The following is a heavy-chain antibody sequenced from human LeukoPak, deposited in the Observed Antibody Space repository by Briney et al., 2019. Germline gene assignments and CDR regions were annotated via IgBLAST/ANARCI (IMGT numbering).Heavy chain of an antibody. CDR3: VRGVGSSTSCYVRAFDI. Sequence: GGSLRLSCAASGFTFSNSWMHWVCQAPEKGLEWVADIKCDGSEKCYVDSVKGRLTISRDNAKNFLYLQVNSLRAEDMTVYYCVRGVGSSTSCYVRAFDIWGQGTMVTVSS. V-gene: IGHV3-52*01. CDR1: GFTFSNSW. CDR2: IKCDGSEK. D-gene: IGHD2-2*01. J-gene: IGHJ3*02.